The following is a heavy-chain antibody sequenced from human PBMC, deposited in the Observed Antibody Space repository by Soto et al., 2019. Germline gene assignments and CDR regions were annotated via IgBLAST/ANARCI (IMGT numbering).Heavy chain of an antibody. CDR3: ARRDYLPWGMDV. V-gene: IGHV1-8*02. D-gene: IGHD3-16*01. J-gene: IGHJ6*02. CDR2: MNPNSGNT. CDR1: GYTFTSYG. Sequence: QVQLVQSGAEVKKPGASVKVSCKASGYTFTSYGSSWVRQATGQGLEWMGWMNPNSGNTGYAQKFQGRVTMTRNTSISTAYMELSSLRSEDTAVYYCARRDYLPWGMDVWGQGTTVTVSS.